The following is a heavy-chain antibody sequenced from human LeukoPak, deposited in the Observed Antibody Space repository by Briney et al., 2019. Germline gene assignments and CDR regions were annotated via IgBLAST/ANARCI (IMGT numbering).Heavy chain of an antibody. CDR1: GFTFSSYA. CDR3: ARDVLPYYYYGMDV. V-gene: IGHV3-30-3*01. CDR2: ISYDGSNK. J-gene: IGHJ6*02. Sequence: GGSLRLSCAASGFTFSSYAMHWVRQAPGKGLERVAVISYDGSNKYYADSVKGRFTISRDNSKNTLYLQMNSLRAEDTAVYYCARDVLPYYYYGMDVWGQGTTVTVSS. D-gene: IGHD3-10*01.